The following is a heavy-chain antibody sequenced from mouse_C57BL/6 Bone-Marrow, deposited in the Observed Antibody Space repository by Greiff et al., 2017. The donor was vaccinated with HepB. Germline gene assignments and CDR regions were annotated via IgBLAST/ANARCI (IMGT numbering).Heavy chain of an antibody. D-gene: IGHD1-1*01. V-gene: IGHV1-62-2*01. J-gene: IGHJ2*01. Sequence: VQLQQSGAELVKPGASVKLSCKASGYTFTEYTINWVKQRSGQGLEWFGWFYPGSGSIKYNEKFKVKATLTADNSSSAVYMELSRLTSEDSAFYFCARHDDYGGFDYWGQGTTLTVSS. CDR1: GYTFTEYT. CDR2: FYPGSGSI. CDR3: ARHDDYGGFDY.